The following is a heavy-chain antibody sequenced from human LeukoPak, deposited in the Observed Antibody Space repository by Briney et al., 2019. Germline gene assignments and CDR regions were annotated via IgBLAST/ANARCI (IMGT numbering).Heavy chain of an antibody. CDR2: INPNSGGT. CDR1: GYTFTGYY. CDR3: ARAGEYSSAYNWFDP. D-gene: IGHD6-6*01. V-gene: IGHV1-2*02. Sequence: ASVKVPCKASGYTFTGYYMHWVRQAPGQGLEWMGWINPNSGGTNYAQKFQGRVTMTRDTSISTAYMELSRLRSDDTAVYYCARAGEYSSAYNWFDPWGQGTLVTVSS. J-gene: IGHJ5*02.